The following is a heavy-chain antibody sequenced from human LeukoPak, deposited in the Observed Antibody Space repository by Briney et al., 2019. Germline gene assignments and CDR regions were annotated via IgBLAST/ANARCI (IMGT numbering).Heavy chain of an antibody. CDR2: IYTSGST. V-gene: IGHV4-4*08. CDR3: ARGAWRVYYDYVWGSYRPYYFDY. Sequence: SETLSLTCTVSGGSISSYYWSWIRQPPGKGLEWIGRIYTSGSTNYNPSLKSRVTISVDTSKNQFSLKLSSVTAADTAVYYCARGAWRVYYDYVWGSYRPYYFDYWGQGTLVTVSS. CDR1: GGSISSYY. J-gene: IGHJ4*02. D-gene: IGHD3-16*02.